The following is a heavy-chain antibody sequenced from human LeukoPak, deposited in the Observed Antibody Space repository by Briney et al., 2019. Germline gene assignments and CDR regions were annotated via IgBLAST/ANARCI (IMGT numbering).Heavy chain of an antibody. CDR1: GYXFSSYW. Sequence: GESLKISCNGSGYXFSSYWICWVRQMPGKGLEWMGIIYPGDSDTRYNPSFQGQVTISADKSISTASLRWSSLKASDTAMYYCARLGTYCGGDCTNWYFDLWGRGTLVTVSS. D-gene: IGHD2-21*02. J-gene: IGHJ2*01. V-gene: IGHV5-51*01. CDR2: IYPGDSDT. CDR3: ARLGTYCGGDCTNWYFDL.